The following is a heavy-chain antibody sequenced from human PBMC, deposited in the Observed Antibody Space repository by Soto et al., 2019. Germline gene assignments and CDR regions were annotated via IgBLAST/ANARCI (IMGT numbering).Heavy chain of an antibody. D-gene: IGHD5-18*01. Sequence: GGSLRLSCAASGFTFSSFAMSWVRQAPGKGLEWVSAISGSGESTDYADSVKGRFTISRDNSKNTLYLQMNSLRAEDTAVYYCAGPGYSSQDYWGQGALVTVSS. V-gene: IGHV3-23*01. CDR1: GFTFSSFA. CDR3: AGPGYSSQDY. CDR2: ISGSGEST. J-gene: IGHJ4*02.